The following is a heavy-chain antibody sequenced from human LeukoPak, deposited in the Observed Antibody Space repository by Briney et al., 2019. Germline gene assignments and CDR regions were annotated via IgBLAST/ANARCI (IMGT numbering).Heavy chain of an antibody. D-gene: IGHD3-10*01. V-gene: IGHV3-23*01. J-gene: IGHJ4*02. CDR3: SKDRGGTLGDYFDY. CDR2: IGGNGATT. CDR1: GFTFRTFA. Sequence: GGSLRLSCAGSGFTFRTFAMSSVRQSPGKGLEWVSAIGGNGATTLYADSVKGRFTISRDNSQNTLYLQMNSLRAEDTALYFCSKDRGGTLGDYFDYWGQGTLVTVSS.